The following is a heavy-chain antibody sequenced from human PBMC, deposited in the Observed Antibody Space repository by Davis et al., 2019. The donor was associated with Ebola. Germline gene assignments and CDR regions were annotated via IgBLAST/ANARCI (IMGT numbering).Heavy chain of an antibody. J-gene: IGHJ4*02. CDR2: INCDGSST. Sequence: GESLKISCAASGFTFSSYSMNWVRQAPGKGLVWVSRINCDGSSTSYADSVKGRFTISRDNAKNTLYLQMNSLRAEDTAVYYCAKGQWLVQGELNYWGQGTLVTVSS. V-gene: IGHV3-74*01. CDR3: AKGQWLVQGELNY. D-gene: IGHD6-19*01. CDR1: GFTFSSYS.